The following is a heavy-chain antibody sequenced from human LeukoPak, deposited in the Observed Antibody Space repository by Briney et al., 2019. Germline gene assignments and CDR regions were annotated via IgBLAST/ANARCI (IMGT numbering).Heavy chain of an antibody. CDR1: GFTITTNY. CDR3: VRDNPRCCGVVPANIDDY. J-gene: IGHJ4*02. D-gene: IGHD2-15*01. CDR2: IYGDDET. Sequence: GGSLRLSCAASGFTITTNYMNWVRQAPGKGLEWVSVIYGDDETNYADSVKGRFTISRDNAKNSLYLQMNSLRAEDTAVYYCVRDNPRCCGVVPANIDDYWGQGTLVTVSS. V-gene: IGHV3-53*01.